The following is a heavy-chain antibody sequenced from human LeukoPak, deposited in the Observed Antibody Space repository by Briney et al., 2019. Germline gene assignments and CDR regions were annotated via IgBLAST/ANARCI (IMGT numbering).Heavy chain of an antibody. Sequence: SETLSLTCTVSGGSISSYYWSWIRQPPGMGLEWIGSIYYTGTTDYNPSLKSRVTISVDTSNNQFSLRLTSVTAADTAVYYCARNPRVVPADKGWYFDLWGRGTLVTVSS. CDR2: IYYTGTT. D-gene: IGHD2-2*01. CDR3: ARNPRVVPADKGWYFDL. V-gene: IGHV4-59*08. J-gene: IGHJ2*01. CDR1: GGSISSYY.